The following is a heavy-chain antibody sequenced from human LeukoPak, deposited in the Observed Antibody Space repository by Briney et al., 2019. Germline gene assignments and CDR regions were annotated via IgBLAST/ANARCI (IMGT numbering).Heavy chain of an antibody. V-gene: IGHV1-2*02. J-gene: IGHJ6*02. CDR2: ITPNSGGT. CDR1: GYTFTGYY. Sequence: ASVKVSCKSSGYTFTGYYMHWVRQAPGQGLEWIGWITPNSGGTNYAQKFQGRVTMTRDTSISTAYMELSRLRSDDTAVYYCARGGDTTEPYYYYGMDVWGQGTTVTVSS. CDR3: ARGGDTTEPYYYYGMDV. D-gene: IGHD1-14*01.